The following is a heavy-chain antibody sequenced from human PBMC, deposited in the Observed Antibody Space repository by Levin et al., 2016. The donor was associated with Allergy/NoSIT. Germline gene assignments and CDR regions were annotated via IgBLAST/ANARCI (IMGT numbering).Heavy chain of an antibody. J-gene: IGHJ4*02. CDR2: VYSSGIT. D-gene: IGHD3-22*01. CDR3: ARDSYDRNYHAGGFAH. CDR1: GDSITNNY. V-gene: IGHV4-4*07. Sequence: SETLSLTCTVSGDSITNNYWSWIRQPAGKGLEWIGRVYSSGITKYNPSLQSRLTMSVDSSKNQFSLNLSSVTAADTAVYYCARDSYDRNYHAGGFAHWGQGTLVTVSS.